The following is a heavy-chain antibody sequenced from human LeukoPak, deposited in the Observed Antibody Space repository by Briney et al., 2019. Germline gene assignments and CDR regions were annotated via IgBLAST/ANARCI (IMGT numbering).Heavy chain of an antibody. CDR2: ISYDGSNK. CDR1: GFTFSIYW. V-gene: IGHV3-30-3*01. J-gene: IGHJ4*02. CDR3: ARDYRDGYNLYFDY. D-gene: IGHD2-21*01. Sequence: GGSLRLSCAASGFTFSIYWMSWVRQAPGKGLEWVAVISYDGSNKYYADSVKGRFTISRDNSKNTLYLQMNSLRAEDTAVYYCARDYRDGYNLYFDYWGQGTLVTVSS.